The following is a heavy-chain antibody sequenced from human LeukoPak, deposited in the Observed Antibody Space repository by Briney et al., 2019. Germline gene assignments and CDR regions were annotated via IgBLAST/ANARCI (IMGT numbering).Heavy chain of an antibody. J-gene: IGHJ4*02. CDR2: ISYDGSNK. V-gene: IGHV3-30-3*02. CDR3: AKQLGYCSDGSCYFPY. D-gene: IGHD2-15*01. Sequence: GGSLRLSCAASGFTFSSYAMHWVRQAPGKGLEWVAVISYDGSNKYYADSVKGRFTISRDNSKNTLCLQMNSLRAEDTAVYYCAKQLGYCSDGSCYFPYWGQGTLVTVSS. CDR1: GFTFSSYA.